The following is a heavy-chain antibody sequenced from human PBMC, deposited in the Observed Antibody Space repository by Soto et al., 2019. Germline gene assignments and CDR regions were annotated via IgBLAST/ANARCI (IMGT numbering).Heavy chain of an antibody. Sequence: QVQLVQSGAEVKKPGASVKVSCKASGYTFTSYDINWVRQATGQGLEWMGWMNPNSGNTGYAQKFQGRVTMTRNSSISTAYMELSSLRSEDTAVYYCASPGIAVAGTWFDPWGQGTLVTVSS. CDR2: MNPNSGNT. CDR3: ASPGIAVAGTWFDP. V-gene: IGHV1-8*01. CDR1: GYTFTSYD. J-gene: IGHJ5*02. D-gene: IGHD6-19*01.